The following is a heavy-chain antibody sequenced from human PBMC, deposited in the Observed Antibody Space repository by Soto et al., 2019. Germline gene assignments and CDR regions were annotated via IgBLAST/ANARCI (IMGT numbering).Heavy chain of an antibody. D-gene: IGHD3-3*01. Sequence: QVQLVQSGAEVKKPGASVKVSCKASGYTFTSYGISWVRQAPGQGLEWMGWITIYSGITNYAPKLQGRVTMTTDTSTSTAYMEVRSLRSDDRAVYYCARGIEGFLDYWGQGTLVTVSS. CDR1: GYTFTSYG. V-gene: IGHV1-18*01. CDR2: ITIYSGIT. J-gene: IGHJ4*02. CDR3: ARGIEGFLDY.